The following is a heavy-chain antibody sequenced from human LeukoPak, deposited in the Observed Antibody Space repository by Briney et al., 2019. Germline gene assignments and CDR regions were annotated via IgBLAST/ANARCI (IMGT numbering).Heavy chain of an antibody. CDR1: GGAFSGYY. CDR3: AGGYSYGLNYFDY. J-gene: IGHJ4*02. V-gene: IGHV4-34*01. CDR2: INHSGST. Sequence: SETLSPTCAVYGGAFSGYYWSWIRQPPGEGLEWIGEINHSGSTNYNPSLKSRVTISVDTSKNQFSLKLSSVTAADTAVYYCAGGYSYGLNYFDYWGQGALVTVSS. D-gene: IGHD5-18*01.